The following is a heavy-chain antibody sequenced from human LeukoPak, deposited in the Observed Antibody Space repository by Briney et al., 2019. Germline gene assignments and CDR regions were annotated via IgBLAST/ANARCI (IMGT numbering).Heavy chain of an antibody. CDR3: VRVNYGGNSGHHFDY. CDR2: ISDGGEGT. V-gene: IGHV3-23*01. D-gene: IGHD4-23*01. J-gene: IGHJ4*02. Sequence: PGRSLRRSSAASGSDPWRYAISWIRQAPGNGPERVADISDGGEGTHYADSVQGRFTISRDNSKNTVFLQMVSLRDHDTAFYYCVRVNYGGNSGHHFDYWGQGTLVTVSS. CDR1: GSDPWRYA.